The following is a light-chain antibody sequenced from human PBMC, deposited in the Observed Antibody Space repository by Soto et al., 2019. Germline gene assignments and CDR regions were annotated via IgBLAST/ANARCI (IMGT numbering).Light chain of an antibody. J-gene: IGKJ3*01. CDR3: QQLNSFPIP. CDR1: QGISSF. V-gene: IGKV1-9*01. Sequence: IQLTQSPSSLSASVGDRVTITCRASQGISSFLAWYQQKPGKAPKLLIYGASTLQSGLPSRFSGSGSGTDFTLTIGSLQPEDFATYYCQQLNSFPIPFGPGTKVHIK. CDR2: GAS.